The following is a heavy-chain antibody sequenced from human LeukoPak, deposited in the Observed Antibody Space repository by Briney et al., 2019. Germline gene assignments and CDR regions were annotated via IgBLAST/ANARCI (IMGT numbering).Heavy chain of an antibody. CDR1: GITFSSYS. D-gene: IGHD6-13*01. CDR3: ARGPLIAAAGTW. J-gene: IGHJ4*02. CDR2: ISSSGSTK. V-gene: IGHV3-48*01. Sequence: GGSLRLSCGASGITFSSYSMNWVRQAPGKGLEWVSYISSSGSTKYYADSEKGRFTISRDNARNSLYLQMNSLRAEDTAVYYCARGPLIAAAGTWWGQGTLVTVSS.